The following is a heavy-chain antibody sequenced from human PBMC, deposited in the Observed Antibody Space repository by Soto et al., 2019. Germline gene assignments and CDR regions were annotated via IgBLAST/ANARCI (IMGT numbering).Heavy chain of an antibody. V-gene: IGHV4-31*03. D-gene: IGHD6-13*01. CDR2: IYYSGST. J-gene: IGHJ2*01. CDR1: GGSISSGGYY. CDR3: ARVGIAAAAYWYFDL. Sequence: QVQLQESGPGLVKPSQTLSLTCTVSGGSISSGGYYWSWIRQHPGKGLEWIGYIYYSGSTYYNPSLKSRVTISVDPSKNQFSLKLSSVTAADTAVYYCARVGIAAAAYWYFDLWGRGTLVTVSS.